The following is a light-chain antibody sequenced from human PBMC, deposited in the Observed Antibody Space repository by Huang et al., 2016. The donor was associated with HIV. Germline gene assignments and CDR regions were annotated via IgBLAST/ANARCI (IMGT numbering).Light chain of an antibody. CDR3: QQRSNWPPT. V-gene: IGKV3-11*01. J-gene: IGKJ2*01. CDR2: DAS. CDR1: QSVSSH. Sequence: EIVLTQSPATLSLSPGERATLSCRASQSVSSHLAWYQQKPGQAPRLLIYDASNRATGIPAMFSDSGSGTDFTLTISSLEPEDFAVYYCQQRSNWPPTFGQGTKLEIK.